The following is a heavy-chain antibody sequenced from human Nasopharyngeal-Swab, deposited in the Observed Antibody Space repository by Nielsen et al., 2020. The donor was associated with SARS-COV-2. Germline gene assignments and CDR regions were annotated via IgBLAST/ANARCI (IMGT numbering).Heavy chain of an antibody. V-gene: IGHV1-69*10. CDR2: IVPALGLP. J-gene: IGHJ3*02. CDR3: AIGLDLLWPTNGPFDI. Sequence: SVKVSCKTSGDTFTNSAISWVRQAPGQGLEWMGGIVPALGLPNYAQKFRGRVTISADRSTTTSYLELSSLRSEDTAIYYCAIGLDLLWPTNGPFDIWGQGTMVSISS. CDR1: GDTFTNSA. D-gene: IGHD2-8*01.